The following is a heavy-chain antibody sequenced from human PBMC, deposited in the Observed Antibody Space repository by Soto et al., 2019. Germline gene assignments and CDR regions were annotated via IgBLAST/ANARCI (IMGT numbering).Heavy chain of an antibody. Sequence: GGSLRLSCAASGFTVSSNYMSWVRQAPGKGLEWVSVIGTAGDTYYPGSVKGRFTISRENAKNSLYLQMNSLRAEDTAVYYCARCSVWGYAFDIWGQGTMVTVSS. CDR2: IGTAGDT. V-gene: IGHV3-13*01. D-gene: IGHD3-16*01. J-gene: IGHJ3*02. CDR3: ARCSVWGYAFDI. CDR1: GFTVSSNY.